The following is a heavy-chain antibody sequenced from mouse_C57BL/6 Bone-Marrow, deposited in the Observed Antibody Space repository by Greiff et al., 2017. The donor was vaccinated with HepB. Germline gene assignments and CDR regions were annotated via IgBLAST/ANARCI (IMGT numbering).Heavy chain of an antibody. V-gene: IGHV2-2*01. CDR2: IWSGGST. J-gene: IGHJ3*01. D-gene: IGHD1-1*01. Sequence: VKLVESGPGLVQPSQSLSITCTVSGFSLTSYGIHWVRQSPGKGLEWLGVIWSGGSTDYNAAFISRLSISKDNSKSQVFFKMNSLQADDTAIYYCARNSPLYYGSRGGWFAYWGQGTLVTVSA. CDR1: GFSLTSYG. CDR3: ARNSPLYYGSRGGWFAY.